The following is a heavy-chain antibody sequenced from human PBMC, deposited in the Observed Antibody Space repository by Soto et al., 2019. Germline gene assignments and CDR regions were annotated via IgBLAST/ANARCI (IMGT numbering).Heavy chain of an antibody. D-gene: IGHD2-8*01. CDR1: GNIFTDFY. Sequence: QVQLVQSGAEAKKPGASVKVSCKVPGNIFTDFYIHWVRQAPAKGLEWMGGFDPEDGETVYAQNVQGRVTMTEDSSTGTAYMELLSLTSEDTAVYYCAAVTVFDTNGFTFDYWGQGTLVTVSS. J-gene: IGHJ4*02. CDR3: AAVTVFDTNGFTFDY. CDR2: FDPEDGET. V-gene: IGHV1-24*01.